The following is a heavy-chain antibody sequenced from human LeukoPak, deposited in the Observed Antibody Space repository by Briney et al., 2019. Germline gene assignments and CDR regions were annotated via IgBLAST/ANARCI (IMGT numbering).Heavy chain of an antibody. CDR2: IIAVFTTA. CDR3: ARSNGPVLVSPGAPINYYYFYMDV. D-gene: IGHD3-3*02. Sequence: SVKVSCKAPGVTFGTYAISWVRQAPGQGLEWMGGIIAVFTTANYAQKFQGRVTITADKSTSTAYMELSSLRSEDTAVYYCARSNGPVLVSPGAPINYYYFYMDVWGKGTTVTVSS. J-gene: IGHJ6*03. CDR1: GVTFGTYA. V-gene: IGHV1-69*06.